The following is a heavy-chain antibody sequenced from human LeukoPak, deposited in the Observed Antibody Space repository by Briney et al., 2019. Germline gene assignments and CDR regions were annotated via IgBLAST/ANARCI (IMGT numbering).Heavy chain of an antibody. CDR1: GFTFSSYS. J-gene: IGHJ4*02. CDR2: IKQDGGEK. V-gene: IGHV3-7*01. D-gene: IGHD2-15*01. Sequence: PGGSLRLSCAASGFTFSSYSMNWVRQAPGKGLEWVANIKQDGGEKYYVDSVKGRFTISRDNAKNSLYLQMNSLRAEDTAVYYCARVPLRGISSYYFDYWGQGTLVTVSS. CDR3: ARVPLRGISSYYFDY.